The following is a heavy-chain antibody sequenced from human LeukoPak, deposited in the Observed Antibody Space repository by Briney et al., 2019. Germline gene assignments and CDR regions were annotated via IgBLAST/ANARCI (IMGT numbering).Heavy chain of an antibody. J-gene: IGHJ4*02. CDR2: ISYDGSNK. Sequence: GGFLRLSCAASGFTFSSYAMHWVRQAPGKGLEWVAVISYDGSNKYYADSVKGRFTISRDNSKNTLYLQMNSLRAEDTAVYYCASDRGYSLNPFDYWGQGTLVTVSS. CDR1: GFTFSSYA. D-gene: IGHD5-18*01. CDR3: ASDRGYSLNPFDY. V-gene: IGHV3-30-3*01.